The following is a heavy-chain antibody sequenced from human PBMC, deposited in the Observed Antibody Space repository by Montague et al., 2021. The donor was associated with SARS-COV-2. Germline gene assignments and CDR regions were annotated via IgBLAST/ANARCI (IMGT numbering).Heavy chain of an antibody. CDR3: ARGGGSGGQRANHFDY. V-gene: IGHV4-61*02. CDR2: IYISGTT. J-gene: IGHJ4*02. Sequence: TLSLTCTVSGGSISSGSYYWSWIRRPAGKGLEWIGRIYISGTTNYNPSLKSRVTISVDTSKNQFSLKLSSVTVADTAVYYCARGGGSGGQRANHFDYWGQGTLVTVSS. D-gene: IGHD2-15*01. CDR1: GGSISSGSYY.